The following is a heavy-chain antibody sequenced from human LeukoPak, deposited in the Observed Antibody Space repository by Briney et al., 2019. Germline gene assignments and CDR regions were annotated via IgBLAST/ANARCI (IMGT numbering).Heavy chain of an antibody. J-gene: IGHJ4*02. CDR3: ARDLLPADY. Sequence: GGSLRLSCAASGFTFSNAWMNWVRQAPGKGLEWVANIKQDGSEKYYVDSVKGRFTISRDNAKNSLYLQMNSLRAEDTAVYYCARDLLPADYWGQGTLVTVSS. CDR2: IKQDGSEK. V-gene: IGHV3-7*01. CDR1: GFTFSNAW.